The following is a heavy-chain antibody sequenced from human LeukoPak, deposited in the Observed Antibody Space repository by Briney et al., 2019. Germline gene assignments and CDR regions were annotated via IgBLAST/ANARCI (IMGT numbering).Heavy chain of an antibody. D-gene: IGHD3-16*01. V-gene: IGHV4-59*01. CDR3: ARGFMGANFDY. J-gene: IGHJ4*02. Sequence: SETLSLTCTVSDGAINSYFWNWIRQPPGKGLEWIGYISYGGTTKYSPSLKSRVTISVDTSKNQFSLRLSSVTAADTAVYYCARGFMGANFDYWGQGTLVTVSS. CDR2: ISYGGTT. CDR1: DGAINSYF.